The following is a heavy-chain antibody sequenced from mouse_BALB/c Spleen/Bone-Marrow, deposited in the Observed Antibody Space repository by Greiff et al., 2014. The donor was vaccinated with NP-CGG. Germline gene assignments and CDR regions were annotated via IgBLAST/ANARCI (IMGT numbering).Heavy chain of an antibody. V-gene: IGHV2-9*02. CDR1: GFSLTSYG. CDR3: GREREFDVYYDIDY. Sequence: VKLMESGPGLVAPSQSLSITCTVSGFSLTSYGVHWVRQPLGKGLEWLGVIWAAGSTNYNSALMSRLSISKDNSKSQLFLKMNSLQTDDTAVYYCGREREFDVYYDIDYWGRGTTLTVSS. D-gene: IGHD2-3*01. CDR2: IWAAGST. J-gene: IGHJ2*01.